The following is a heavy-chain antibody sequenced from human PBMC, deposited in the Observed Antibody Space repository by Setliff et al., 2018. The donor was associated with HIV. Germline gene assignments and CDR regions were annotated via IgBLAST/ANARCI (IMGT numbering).Heavy chain of an antibody. Sequence: GASVKVSCKISGDTFTGHAIVWVRQAPGQGLEWMGGIIPITGTIHFAQKFQDRITVTKDESTGTVYMELSSLRAEDTAVYYCARGEALQNTVTTYFQHWGQGTPVTVSS. D-gene: IGHD4-17*01. CDR1: GDTFTGHA. CDR2: IIPITGTI. V-gene: IGHV1-69*05. CDR3: ARGEALQNTVTTYFQH. J-gene: IGHJ1*01.